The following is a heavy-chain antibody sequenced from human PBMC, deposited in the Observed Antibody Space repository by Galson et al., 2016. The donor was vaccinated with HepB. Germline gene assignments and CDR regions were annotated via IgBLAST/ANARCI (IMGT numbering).Heavy chain of an antibody. J-gene: IGHJ4*02. CDR1: GNFFTTYG. D-gene: IGHD3-16*01. CDR2: IGAYNGNT. CDR3: AAHRGTNPWGRKALDY. V-gene: IGHV1-18*01. Sequence: SVKVSCKAAGNFFTTYGFTWVRQAPGLGLEWMGWIGAYNGNTHSAQKFQGRVTMSRDTFTSTAYMELRSLTFDDTAIYYCAAHRGTNPWGRKALDYWGQGTLVTVSS.